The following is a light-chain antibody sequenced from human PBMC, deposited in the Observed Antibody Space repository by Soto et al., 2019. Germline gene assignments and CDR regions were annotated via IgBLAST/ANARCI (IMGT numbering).Light chain of an antibody. CDR2: DTS. J-gene: IGKJ2*01. V-gene: IGKV3-20*01. CDR1: QSISN. CDR3: LQYGSWYT. Sequence: ENVLTQSPGTLSVSPGERATLSCRASQSISNLAWYQQKPGQAPRLVIYDTSSRATGIPDRFSVSGSGTDFTLTISRLEPEDVAVYYCLQYGSWYTFGQGTKLEIK.